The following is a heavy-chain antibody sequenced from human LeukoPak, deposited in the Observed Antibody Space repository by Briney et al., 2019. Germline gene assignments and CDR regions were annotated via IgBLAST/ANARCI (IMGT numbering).Heavy chain of an antibody. J-gene: IGHJ3*02. CDR2: ITSSSSYI. CDR1: GFTFSSYT. CDR3: ASYVWGTYRYSAFDI. Sequence: GGSLRLSCAASGFTFSSYTMNWVRQAPGKGLEWVSSITSSSSYIYYADSVKGRFTISRDNAKNSLYLQINSLRAEDTAVYYCASYVWGTYRYSAFDIWGQGTKVTVSS. V-gene: IGHV3-21*01. D-gene: IGHD3-16*02.